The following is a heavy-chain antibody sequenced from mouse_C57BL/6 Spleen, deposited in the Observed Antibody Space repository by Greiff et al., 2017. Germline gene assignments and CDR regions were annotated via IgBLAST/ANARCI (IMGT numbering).Heavy chain of an antibody. V-gene: IGHV5-17*01. CDR2: ISSGSSTI. Sequence: EVKLVESGGGLVKPGGSLKLSCAASGFTFSDCGMHWVRQAPEKGLEWFAYISSGSSTIYYAETMKGRITISRDNANTTLFLQMTSLRSEYTAMYYCASGAPDWYFDVWGTGTTVTVSS. J-gene: IGHJ1*03. CDR3: ASGAPDWYFDV. CDR1: GFTFSDCG.